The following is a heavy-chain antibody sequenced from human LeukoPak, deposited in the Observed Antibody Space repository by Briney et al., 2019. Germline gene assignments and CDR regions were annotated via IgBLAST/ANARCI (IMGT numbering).Heavy chain of an antibody. CDR3: ARGFDYYGIDV. Sequence: SEALSLTCSVSGGSISSGGYYWSWIRQHPGKGLEWIAYMYYSGGTYYNPSLKSRVTISVDTSKNQFSLKLTSVTAADTAVYYCARGFDYYGIDVWGRGTTVTVSS. CDR1: GGSISSGGYY. J-gene: IGHJ6*02. CDR2: MYYSGGT. V-gene: IGHV4-31*03. D-gene: IGHD3-10*01.